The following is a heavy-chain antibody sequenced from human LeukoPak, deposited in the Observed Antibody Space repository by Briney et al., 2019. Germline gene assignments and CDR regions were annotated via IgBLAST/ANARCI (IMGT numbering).Heavy chain of an antibody. D-gene: IGHD5-24*01. Sequence: GGSLRLSCAASGFTFSSYSMNWVRQAPGKGLEWVSSISSSSSYIYYADSVKGRFTISRDNVKNSLYLQMNSLRAEDTAVYYCARDLPVATIPIGGWFDPWGQGTLVTVSS. J-gene: IGHJ5*02. V-gene: IGHV3-21*01. CDR3: ARDLPVATIPIGGWFDP. CDR2: ISSSSSYI. CDR1: GFTFSSYS.